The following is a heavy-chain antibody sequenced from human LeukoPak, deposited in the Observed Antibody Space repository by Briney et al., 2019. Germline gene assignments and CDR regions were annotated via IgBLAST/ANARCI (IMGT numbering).Heavy chain of an antibody. V-gene: IGHV3-30*02. D-gene: IGHD3-9*01. Sequence: PGGSLRLSCAASGFTFSGYGMHWVRQAPGKGLEWVAFIRNDGSNEYYAGSMKGRFTISRDNSKNTLYLQINSLRTEDTAIYYCAKDDILTGYSLDYWGQGTLVTVSS. CDR1: GFTFSGYG. J-gene: IGHJ4*02. CDR2: IRNDGSNE. CDR3: AKDDILTGYSLDY.